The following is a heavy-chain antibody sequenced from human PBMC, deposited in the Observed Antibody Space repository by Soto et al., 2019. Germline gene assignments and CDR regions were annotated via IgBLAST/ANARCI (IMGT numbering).Heavy chain of an antibody. CDR1: GFTFSSYA. CDR3: AKAGSSGWYRAFDI. J-gene: IGHJ3*02. CDR2: ISGSGGST. V-gene: IGHV3-23*01. Sequence: GGSLRLSCAASGFTFSSYAMSWVRQAPGKGLEWVSAISGSGGSTYYGDSVKGRFTISRNNSKNTLNPPMNSLRAEDTAVYYCAKAGSSGWYRAFDIWGQGTMVTVSS. D-gene: IGHD6-19*01.